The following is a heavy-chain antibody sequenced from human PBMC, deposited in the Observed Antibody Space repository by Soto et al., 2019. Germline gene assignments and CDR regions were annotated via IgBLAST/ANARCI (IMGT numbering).Heavy chain of an antibody. J-gene: IGHJ4*02. Sequence: ASVKVSCKASGSTFTSYGISWVRQAPGQGLEWMGWISTYNGNTKYAQKLQGRVTMTTDTSTSTAYMELRSLRSDDTAVFYCAREMVRGVGSDYWGQGTLVTVSS. D-gene: IGHD3-10*01. CDR2: ISTYNGNT. CDR1: GSTFTSYG. CDR3: AREMVRGVGSDY. V-gene: IGHV1-18*01.